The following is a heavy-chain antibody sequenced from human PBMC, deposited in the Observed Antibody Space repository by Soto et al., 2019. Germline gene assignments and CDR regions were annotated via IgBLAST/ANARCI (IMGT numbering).Heavy chain of an antibody. J-gene: IGHJ4*02. CDR1: WGTFISDA. CDR2: IIPIFGTA. CDR3: ARDLSGRGFDY. V-gene: IGHV1-69*13. Sequence: SGEVSFKASWGTFISDAIRWVRQAPGQGLEWMGGIIPIFGTANYAQKFQGRVTITADGSTSTAYMELSSLRSEDTAVYYCARDLSGRGFDYWGQGPLVPVSS. D-gene: IGHD3-10*01.